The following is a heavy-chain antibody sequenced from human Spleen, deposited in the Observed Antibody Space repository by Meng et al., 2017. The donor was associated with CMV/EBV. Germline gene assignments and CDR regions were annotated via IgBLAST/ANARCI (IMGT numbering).Heavy chain of an antibody. Sequence: ASVKVSCKASGYTFTSYDINWVRQATGQGLEWMGWMNPNSGNTGYAQKFQGRVTMTRDRSISTAYVELSRLRSDDTAVYYCARELEGIVVVPAAIIDYWGQGTLVTVSS. CDR1: GYTFTSYD. J-gene: IGHJ4*02. V-gene: IGHV1-8*01. D-gene: IGHD2-2*02. CDR3: ARELEGIVVVPAAIIDY. CDR2: MNPNSGNT.